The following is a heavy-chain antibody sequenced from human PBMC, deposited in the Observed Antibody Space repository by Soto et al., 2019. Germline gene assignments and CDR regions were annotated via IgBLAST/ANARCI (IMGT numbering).Heavy chain of an antibody. V-gene: IGHV3-33*01. CDR2: IRYDGSKI. CDR1: GFTLSSYG. D-gene: IGHD5-18*01. J-gene: IGHJ4*02. CDR3: ARFSSGMVKGFDY. Sequence: QVQLVESGGGVVQPGRSLRLSCAASGFTLSSYGMYWVRQAPGKGLEGVAVIRYDGSKIEYADSVKGRFTISRDNRKNTLYLEMNSLRAEDTAVYYCARFSSGMVKGFDYWGQLALVTVSS.